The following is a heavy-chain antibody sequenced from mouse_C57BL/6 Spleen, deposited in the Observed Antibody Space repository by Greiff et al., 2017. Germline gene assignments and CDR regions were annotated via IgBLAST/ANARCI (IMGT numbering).Heavy chain of an antibody. J-gene: IGHJ3*01. Sequence: EVKLMEPGGGLVKPGGSLKLSCAASGFTFSSYAMSWVRQTPETMLEWVATISDGGSYTYYPDNVKGRFTISRDKAKNNLYLQMSQQKSEYTAMYYCARDHDKGWFAYWGQGTLVTVSA. D-gene: IGHD1-3*01. CDR3: ARDHDKGWFAY. CDR1: GFTFSSYA. V-gene: IGHV5-4*01. CDR2: ISDGGSYT.